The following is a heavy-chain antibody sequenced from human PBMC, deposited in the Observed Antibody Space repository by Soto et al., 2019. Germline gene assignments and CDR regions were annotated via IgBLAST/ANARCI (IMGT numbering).Heavy chain of an antibody. J-gene: IGHJ4*02. CDR3: ATVVTATGFDY. V-gene: IGHV1-58*01. Sequence: EASVKVSCKASGFTFTSSAVQWVRQARGQRLEWIGWIVVGSGNTNYAQKFQERVTITRDMSTSTAYMELSSLRSEDTAVYYCATVVTATGFDYWGQGTLVTVSS. D-gene: IGHD2-21*02. CDR1: GFTFTSSA. CDR2: IVVGSGNT.